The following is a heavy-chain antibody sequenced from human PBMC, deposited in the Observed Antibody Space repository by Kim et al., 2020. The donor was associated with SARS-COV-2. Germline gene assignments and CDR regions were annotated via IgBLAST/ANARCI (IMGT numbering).Heavy chain of an antibody. CDR1: GFTFNSHW. D-gene: IGHD6-19*01. CDR3: ARRQFTSGWYYFDS. J-gene: IGHJ4*02. Sequence: GGSLRLSCSASGFTFNSHWMHWVRQAPGKGLVWVSRINSDGSTTSYADSVTGRFTISRDNAKNTLYLQMNSLRAEDTAVYYCARRQFTSGWYYFDSWGQG. CDR2: INSDGSTT. V-gene: IGHV3-74*01.